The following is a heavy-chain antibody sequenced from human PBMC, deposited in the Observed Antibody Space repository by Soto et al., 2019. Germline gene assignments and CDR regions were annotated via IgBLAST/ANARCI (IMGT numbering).Heavy chain of an antibody. Sequence: SETLSLTCTVSGGSNIRDGYYWSWIRQHPGKGLEWIAYISYSGSSYSNPSLKSRVTISADTSKNQFSLRLTSVTAADTAVYFCARATPAGSADFWGQGTLVTISS. J-gene: IGHJ4*02. D-gene: IGHD2-2*01. V-gene: IGHV4-31*03. CDR3: ARATPAGSADF. CDR2: ISYSGSS. CDR1: GGSNIRDGYY.